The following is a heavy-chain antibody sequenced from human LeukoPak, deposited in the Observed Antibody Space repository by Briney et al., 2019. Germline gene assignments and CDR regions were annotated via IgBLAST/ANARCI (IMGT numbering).Heavy chain of an antibody. D-gene: IGHD2/OR15-2a*01. CDR2: ISYDGSNE. V-gene: IGHV3-30*18. J-gene: IGHJ4*02. CDR3: AKDLGVGAYLLFDYITSGLDS. CDR1: GFSFSSYG. Sequence: GGSLRLSCAASGFSFSSYGMHWVRQAPGKGLEWVAVISYDGSNEYFADSVKGRFTVSRDNSKNTLYLQTNSLRPEDTAVYYCAKDLGVGAYLLFDYITSGLDSWGQGTLVTVSS.